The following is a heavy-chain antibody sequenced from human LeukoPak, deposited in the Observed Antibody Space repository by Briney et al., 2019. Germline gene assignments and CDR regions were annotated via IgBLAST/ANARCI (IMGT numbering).Heavy chain of an antibody. Sequence: GGSLRLSCAASGFTFSNYAMSWVRQAPGKGLEWVSIVSGSGGSTYYADSVKGRFTISRDNSQNTLYLHMNSLRAEDTAIYYCAKSLFSSTTVTYFDYWGQGTLVTVSS. CDR2: VSGSGGST. J-gene: IGHJ4*02. D-gene: IGHD4-17*01. CDR1: GFTFSNYA. V-gene: IGHV3-23*01. CDR3: AKSLFSSTTVTYFDY.